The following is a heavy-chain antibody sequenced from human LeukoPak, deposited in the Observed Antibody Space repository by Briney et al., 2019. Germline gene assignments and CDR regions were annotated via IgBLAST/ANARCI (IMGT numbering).Heavy chain of an antibody. D-gene: IGHD5-12*01. J-gene: IGHJ4*02. CDR3: TWMATIFTVDY. Sequence: AGGSLRLSCVLSGLTFSDAWMSWVRQPPGKGLEWVGRIRNDRITDYAAPVQGRFSISRDNSKNTFYLQMNSLRTEDTGMYFCTWMATIFTVDYWGQGTLVTVSS. CDR1: GLTFSDAW. V-gene: IGHV3-15*01. CDR2: IRNDRIT.